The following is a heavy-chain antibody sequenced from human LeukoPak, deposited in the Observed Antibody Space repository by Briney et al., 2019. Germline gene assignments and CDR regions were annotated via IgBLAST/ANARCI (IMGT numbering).Heavy chain of an antibody. CDR3: AKDIRALMVATFYY. CDR2: ISWNSGSI. J-gene: IGHJ4*02. CDR1: GFTFDDYA. D-gene: IGHD5-12*01. Sequence: GRSLRLSCAASGFTFDDYAMRWVRQAPGKGLEWVSGISWNSGSIGYADSVKGRFTISRDNAKNSLYLQMNSLRAEDTALYYCAKDIRALMVATFYYWGQGTLVTVSS. V-gene: IGHV3-9*01.